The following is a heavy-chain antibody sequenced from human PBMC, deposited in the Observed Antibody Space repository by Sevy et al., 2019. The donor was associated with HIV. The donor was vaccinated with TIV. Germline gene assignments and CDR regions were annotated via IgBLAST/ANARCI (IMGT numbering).Heavy chain of an antibody. CDR1: GFTFSSYA. CDR2: ISYDGSNK. J-gene: IGHJ6*02. D-gene: IGHD2-2*01. CDR3: ARAVYPYQLLSHYSDGMDL. V-gene: IGHV3-30*04. Sequence: GGSLRLSCAASGFTFSSYAMHWVRQAPGKGLEWVAVISYDGSNKYYTDSVKGRFTISRDNSKNTLYLQMNSLRAEDTAVYYSARAVYPYQLLSHYSDGMDLWGQGTTVTVSS.